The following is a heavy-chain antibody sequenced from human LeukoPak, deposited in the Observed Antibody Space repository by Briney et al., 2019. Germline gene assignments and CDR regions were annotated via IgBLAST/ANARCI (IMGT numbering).Heavy chain of an antibody. CDR1: GGSISNYY. CDR3: ARGGYCDYGTRGNWFDP. J-gene: IGHJ5*02. CDR2: IYYSGST. Sequence: PSETLSLTCTVSGGSISNYYWSWIRQPPGKGLEWIGYIYYSGSTNYNPSLKSRVTISVDTSKNQFSLRLSSVTAADTAVYYCARGGYCDYGTRGNWFDPWGQGTLVTVFS. D-gene: IGHD4-17*01. V-gene: IGHV4-59*01.